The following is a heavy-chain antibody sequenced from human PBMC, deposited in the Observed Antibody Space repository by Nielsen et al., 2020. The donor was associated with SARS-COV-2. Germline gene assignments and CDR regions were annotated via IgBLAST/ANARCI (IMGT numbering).Heavy chain of an antibody. CDR1: GFTFRKYA. V-gene: IGHV3-23*01. Sequence: GGSLRLSCAASGFTFRKYAISWVRQAPGKGLEWVSGINHSGGSTYYADSVKGRFTLSRDNSKNTLYLQMNSLRAEDTAVYYCAKVPFAQQWLVNDAFDIWGQGTMVTVSS. D-gene: IGHD6-19*01. J-gene: IGHJ3*02. CDR2: INHSGGST. CDR3: AKVPFAQQWLVNDAFDI.